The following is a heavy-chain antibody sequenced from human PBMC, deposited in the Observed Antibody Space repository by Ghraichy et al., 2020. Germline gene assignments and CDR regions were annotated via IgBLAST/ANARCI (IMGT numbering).Heavy chain of an antibody. D-gene: IGHD4-17*01. V-gene: IGHV4-34*01. CDR1: GGSFSGYY. CDR2: INHSGST. J-gene: IGHJ3*02. Sequence: SQTLSLTCAVYGGSFSGYYWSWIRQPPGKGLEWIGEINHSGSTNYNPSLKSRVTISVDTSKNQFSLKLSSVTAADTAVYYCARAKGDYVRGVPIRRQCAFDIWGQGTMVTVSS. CDR3: ARAKGDYVRGVPIRRQCAFDI.